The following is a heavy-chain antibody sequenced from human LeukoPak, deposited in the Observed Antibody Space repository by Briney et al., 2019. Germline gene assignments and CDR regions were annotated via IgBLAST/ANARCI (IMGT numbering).Heavy chain of an antibody. CDR3: ARDLSVYYYGSGSYYNGGNWFDP. V-gene: IGHV1-18*01. D-gene: IGHD3-10*01. Sequence: ASVKVSCKASGYTFTSYGISWVRQAPGRGLEWMGWISAYNGNTNYAQKLQGRVTMTTDTSTSTAYMELRSLRSDDTAVYYCARDLSVYYYGSGSYYNGGNWFDPWGQGTLVTVSS. CDR2: ISAYNGNT. J-gene: IGHJ5*02. CDR1: GYTFTSYG.